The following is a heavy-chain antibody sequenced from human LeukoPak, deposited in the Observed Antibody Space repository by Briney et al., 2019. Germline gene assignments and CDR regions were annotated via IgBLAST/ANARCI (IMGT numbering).Heavy chain of an antibody. Sequence: PGGSLRLSCAPSGFTFTTYWMSWVRQAPGKGLEWVSVISDGGVTYYADSVKGRFTISRDDSNDTLYLQMNSLRPEDTAVYYCGGSGSYYTPSYYWGQGTLVTVSS. V-gene: IGHV3-53*01. CDR3: GGSGSYYTPSYY. CDR2: ISDGGVT. D-gene: IGHD3-10*01. CDR1: GFTFTTYW. J-gene: IGHJ4*02.